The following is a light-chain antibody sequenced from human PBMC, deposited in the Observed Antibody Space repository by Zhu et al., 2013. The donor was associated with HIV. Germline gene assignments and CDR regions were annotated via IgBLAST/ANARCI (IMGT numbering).Light chain of an antibody. J-gene: IGLJ2*01. CDR1: TSDVGSYDL. CDR3: SSYSTREIPVI. V-gene: IGLV2-14*02. CDR2: EVK. Sequence: QSALTQPASVSGSPGQSITMSCTGTTSDVGSYDLVSWYQQHPGKAPKLLIYEVKERPSGISNRFSASKSGNTASLTISGLQAEDEADYYCSSYSTREIPVIFGGGTTVTVL.